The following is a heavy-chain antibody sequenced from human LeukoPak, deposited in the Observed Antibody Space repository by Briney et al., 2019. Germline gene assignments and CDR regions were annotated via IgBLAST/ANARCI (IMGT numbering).Heavy chain of an antibody. V-gene: IGHV1-69*13. CDR3: ARGCSGGSCYSHSGSSPIDY. J-gene: IGHJ4*02. CDR2: IIPIFGTA. CDR1: GGTFSSYA. Sequence: SVKVSCKASGGTFSSYAIRWVRQAPGQGLEWMGGIIPIFGTANYAQKFQGRVTITADESTSTAYMELSSLRSEDTAVYYCARGCSGGSCYSHSGSSPIDYWGQGTLVTVSS. D-gene: IGHD2-15*01.